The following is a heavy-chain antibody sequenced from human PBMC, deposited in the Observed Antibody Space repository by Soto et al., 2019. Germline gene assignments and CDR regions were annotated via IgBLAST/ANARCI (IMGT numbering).Heavy chain of an antibody. D-gene: IGHD1-1*01. CDR1: GGSISSGGYS. CDR2: IYHSGST. Sequence: SETMSLTCAVSGGSISSGGYSWSWIRQPPGKGLEWIGYIYHSGSTYYNPSLKSRVTISVDRSKNQFSLKLNSMTAADTAVYYCARVTTPWGQGTLVTVSS. J-gene: IGHJ5*02. V-gene: IGHV4-30-2*01. CDR3: ARVTTP.